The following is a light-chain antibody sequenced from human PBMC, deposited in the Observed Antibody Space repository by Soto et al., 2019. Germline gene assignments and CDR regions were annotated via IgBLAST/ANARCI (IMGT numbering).Light chain of an antibody. CDR2: GNY. CDR1: SSNVGAGYD. J-gene: IGLJ1*01. CDR3: QSYDNSLSNYV. V-gene: IGLV1-40*01. Sequence: QSVLTQPPSVSGAPGQRVTISCTGSSSNVGAGYDVHWYHQLPGTDPKLLIYGNYNRPSGVPDRFSGSKSGTSASLAITGLQAEDEVDYYCQSYDNSLSNYVFGPGTKLTVL.